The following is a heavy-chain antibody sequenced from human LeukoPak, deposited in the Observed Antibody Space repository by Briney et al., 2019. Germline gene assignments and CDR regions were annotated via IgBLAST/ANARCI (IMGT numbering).Heavy chain of an antibody. CDR1: GFIFSNYG. J-gene: IGHJ4*02. CDR2: ISSSSSYI. V-gene: IGHV3-21*01. D-gene: IGHD6-6*01. CDR3: ARGPYSSSSGVFRY. Sequence: PGGSLRLSCAASGFIFSNYGMSWVCQAPGKGLEWVSSISSSSSYIYYADSVKGRFTISRDNAKNSLYLQMNSLRAEDTAVYYCARGPYSSSSGVFRYWGQGTLVTVSS.